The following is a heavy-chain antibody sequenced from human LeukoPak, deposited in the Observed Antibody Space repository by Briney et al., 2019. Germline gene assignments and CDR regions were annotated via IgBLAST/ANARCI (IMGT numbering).Heavy chain of an antibody. V-gene: IGHV4-59*01. Sequence: SETLSLTCTVSGGSISSYYWSWIRQPPGKGLEWIGYIYYSGSTSYNPSLKSRVTISVDTSKNQFSLRLSSVTAADTAVYFCAREYYGILTGENFGMDVWGQGTTVTVSS. CDR1: GGSISSYY. CDR3: AREYYGILTGENFGMDV. D-gene: IGHD3-9*01. CDR2: IYYSGST. J-gene: IGHJ6*02.